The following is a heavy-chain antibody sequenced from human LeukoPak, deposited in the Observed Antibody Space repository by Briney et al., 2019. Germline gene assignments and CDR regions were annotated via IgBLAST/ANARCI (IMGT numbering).Heavy chain of an antibody. Sequence: ASVKVSRKTSGYTFNTYGINWVRQAPGQGLEWMGWISAYNGNTNYAQKLQGRVTMTRDTSTSTAYMELRSLRSDDTAVYYCAKVREYCTSTSCQRYYFDYWGQGALVTVSS. CDR3: AKVREYCTSTSCQRYYFDY. J-gene: IGHJ4*02. D-gene: IGHD2-2*01. V-gene: IGHV1-18*01. CDR1: GYTFNTYG. CDR2: ISAYNGNT.